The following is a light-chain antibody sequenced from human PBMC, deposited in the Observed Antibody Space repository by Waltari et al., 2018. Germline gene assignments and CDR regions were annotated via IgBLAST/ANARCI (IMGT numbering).Light chain of an antibody. CDR1: SSDVGGYHY. CDR2: EVS. V-gene: IGLV2-14*01. J-gene: IGLJ3*02. Sequence: QSALTQPAPVSGSPGQSITISCTGTSSDVGGYHYVSWYQQHPGKAPKLMIYEVSNRPSGVSNRFSGSKSGNTASLTISGLQAEDEADYYCSSYTSSSTWVFGGGTKLTVL. CDR3: SSYTSSSTWV.